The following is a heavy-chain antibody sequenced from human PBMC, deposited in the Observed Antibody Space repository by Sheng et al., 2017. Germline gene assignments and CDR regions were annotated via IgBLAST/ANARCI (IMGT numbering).Heavy chain of an antibody. V-gene: IGHV3-21*01. D-gene: IGHD3-22*01. Sequence: EVQLVESGGGLVKPGGSLRLSCAASGFAFSSYTMNWVRQAPGKGLEWVSSISSSSSYIYYADSVKGRFTISRDNAKNSLYLQMNSLRAEDTAVYYCARDRGYYDSKGSEDWGQGTLVTVSS. J-gene: IGHJ4*02. CDR1: GFAFSSYT. CDR3: ARDRGYYDSKGSED. CDR2: ISSSSSYI.